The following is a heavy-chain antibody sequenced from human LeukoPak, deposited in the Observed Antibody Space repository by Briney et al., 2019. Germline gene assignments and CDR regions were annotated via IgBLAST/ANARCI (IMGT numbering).Heavy chain of an antibody. CDR2: IYYSGST. Sequence: PSETLSLTCSVSGASISSSTSYWGWIRQPPGTRLEWIGTIYYSGSTSYNSSLKSRVTISIDTSKNQFSLKLSSVTAANTAVYYCARTYCIGDCYSSPNWFDPWGQGTLVTVSS. CDR1: GASISSSTSY. J-gene: IGHJ5*02. D-gene: IGHD2-21*02. V-gene: IGHV4-39*07. CDR3: ARTYCIGDCYSSPNWFDP.